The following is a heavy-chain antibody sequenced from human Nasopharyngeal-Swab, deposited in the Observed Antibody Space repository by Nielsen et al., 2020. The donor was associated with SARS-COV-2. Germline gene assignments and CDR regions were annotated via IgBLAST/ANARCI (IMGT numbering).Heavy chain of an antibody. Sequence: SETLSLTCTVSGGSISSSYWSWIRQPPGKGLEWIGYIYYSGSTNYNPSLKSRVTISVDTSKNQFSLKLSSVTAADTAVYYCARDKGDGYNSFDYWGQGTLVTVSS. J-gene: IGHJ4*02. D-gene: IGHD5-24*01. CDR2: IYYSGST. CDR1: GGSISSSY. CDR3: ARDKGDGYNSFDY. V-gene: IGHV4-59*01.